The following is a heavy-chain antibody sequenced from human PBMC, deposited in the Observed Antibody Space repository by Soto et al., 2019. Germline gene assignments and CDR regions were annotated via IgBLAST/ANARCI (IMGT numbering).Heavy chain of an antibody. V-gene: IGHV3-74*01. Sequence: EVQLVESGGGLVQPGGSLRLSCAASGFTFSSYWMHWVRQVPEKGLVWVSRINSDGSITNYADAVKGRFTISRDNVKNTLYLQMNSLRAEDTAVYYCVRYPRSVGGSYRPDYWGQGTPVTVSS. CDR2: INSDGSIT. J-gene: IGHJ4*02. D-gene: IGHD3-16*02. CDR3: VRYPRSVGGSYRPDY. CDR1: GFTFSSYW.